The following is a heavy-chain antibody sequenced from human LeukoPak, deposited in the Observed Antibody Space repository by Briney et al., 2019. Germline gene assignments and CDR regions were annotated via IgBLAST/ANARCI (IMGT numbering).Heavy chain of an antibody. D-gene: IGHD6-6*01. CDR3: AREYSSSSGPIMDV. CDR2: IIPIFGTT. CDR1: GGTFSSYA. J-gene: IGHJ6*04. Sequence: GASVKVSCKASGGTFSSYAISWVRQAPGQGLEWMGGIIPIFGTTNYAQKFQGRATITADESMSTAYMELNSLRSEDTAVYYCAREYSSSSGPIMDVWGKGTTVTVSP. V-gene: IGHV1-69*13.